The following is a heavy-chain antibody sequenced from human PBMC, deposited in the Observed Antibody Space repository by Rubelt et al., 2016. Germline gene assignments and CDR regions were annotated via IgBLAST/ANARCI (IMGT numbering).Heavy chain of an antibody. CDR1: GYNFAKSW. J-gene: IGHJ4*02. Sequence: EVQLVQSGAEVKKPGESLKISCQGSGYNFAKSWIGWVPQMSGKGLEWMGIIYPGDSDTRYNPAFRGRVTMSADKAISTAYLQWSSLKASDTAMYYCARLPQNTYYFDYWGQGALVMVSS. V-gene: IGHV5-51*03. CDR2: IYPGDSDT. CDR3: ARLPQNTYYFDY.